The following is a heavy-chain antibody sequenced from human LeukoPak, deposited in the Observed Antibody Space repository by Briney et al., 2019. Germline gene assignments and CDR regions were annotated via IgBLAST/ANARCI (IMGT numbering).Heavy chain of an antibody. CDR1: GGSISSYY. Sequence: PSETLSLTCTVSGGSISSYYWSWIRQPPGKGLEWIGYIYYSGSTNYNPSLKSRVTISVDTSKNQFSLKLSSVTAADTAVYYCARLFGVPAASRAGTFDYWGQGTLVTVSS. V-gene: IGHV4-59*08. CDR3: ARLFGVPAASRAGTFDY. J-gene: IGHJ4*02. CDR2: IYYSGST. D-gene: IGHD2-2*01.